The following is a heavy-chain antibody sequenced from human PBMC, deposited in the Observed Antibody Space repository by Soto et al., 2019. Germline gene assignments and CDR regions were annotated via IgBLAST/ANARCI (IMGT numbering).Heavy chain of an antibody. CDR2: ISAYNGNT. CDR3: AGGYCSSTSCPRPYYGMDV. CDR1: GYTFTSYY. D-gene: IGHD2-2*01. J-gene: IGHJ6*02. Sequence: ASVKVSCKASGYTFTSYYMHWVRQAPGQGLEWMGWISAYNGNTNYAQKLQGRVTMTTDTSTSTAYMELRSLRSDDTAVYYCAGGYCSSTSCPRPYYGMDVWGQGTTVTVSS. V-gene: IGHV1-18*04.